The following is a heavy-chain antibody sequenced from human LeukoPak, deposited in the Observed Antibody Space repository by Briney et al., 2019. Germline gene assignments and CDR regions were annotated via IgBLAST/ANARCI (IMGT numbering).Heavy chain of an antibody. CDR2: ISAYNGNT. CDR1: GYTFTSYG. D-gene: IGHD3-22*01. J-gene: IGHJ4*02. V-gene: IGHV1-18*01. CDR3: ARDRGYYDSSGYYSTFDY. Sequence: SVKVSCKASGYTFTSYGISWVRQAPGQGLEWMGWISAYNGNTNYAQKLQGRVTMTTDTSTSTAYMELRSLRSDDTAVYYCARDRGYYDSSGYYSTFDYWGQGTLVTVSS.